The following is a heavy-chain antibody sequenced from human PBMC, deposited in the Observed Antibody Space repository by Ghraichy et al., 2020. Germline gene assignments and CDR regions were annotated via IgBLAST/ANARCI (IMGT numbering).Heavy chain of an antibody. Sequence: SETLSLTCTVSGGSISSYYWSWIRQPAGKGLEWIGRIYTSGSTNYNPSLKSRVTMSVDTSKNQFSLKLSSVTAADTAVYYCASVGIVVVSSWYFDLWGRGTLVTVSS. CDR3: ASVGIVVVSSWYFDL. V-gene: IGHV4-4*07. CDR1: GGSISSYY. CDR2: IYTSGST. J-gene: IGHJ2*01. D-gene: IGHD2-2*01.